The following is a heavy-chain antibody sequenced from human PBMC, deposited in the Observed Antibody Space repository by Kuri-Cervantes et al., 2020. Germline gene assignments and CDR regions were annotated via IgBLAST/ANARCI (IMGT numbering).Heavy chain of an antibody. CDR2: IYHSGST. V-gene: IGHV4-4*02. Sequence: SETLSLTCAVSGGSISSSNWWSWVRQPPGKGLEWIGEIYHSGSTNYNPSLKSRVTISVGKSKNQFSLKLSSVTAADTAVYYCAREITTSYCGGDCYKTGTFDYWGQGTLVTVSS. CDR1: GGSISSSNW. CDR3: AREITTSYCGGDCYKTGTFDY. D-gene: IGHD2-21*02. J-gene: IGHJ4*02.